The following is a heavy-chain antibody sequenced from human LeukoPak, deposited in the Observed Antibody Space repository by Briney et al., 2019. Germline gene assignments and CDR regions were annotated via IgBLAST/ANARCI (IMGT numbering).Heavy chain of an antibody. Sequence: TLSLTCTVSGGSISSGDYYWSWIRQPPGKGLEWIGYIYYSGSTYYNPSLKSRVTISVDTSKNQFSLKLSSVTAADTAVYYCARDVEWSRDAFDIWGQGTMVTVSS. D-gene: IGHD3-3*01. V-gene: IGHV4-30-4*08. J-gene: IGHJ3*02. CDR1: GGSISSGDYY. CDR2: IYYSGST. CDR3: ARDVEWSRDAFDI.